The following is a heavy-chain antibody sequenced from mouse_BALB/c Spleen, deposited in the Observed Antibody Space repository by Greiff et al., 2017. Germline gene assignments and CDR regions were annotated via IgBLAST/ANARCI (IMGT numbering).Heavy chain of an antibody. Sequence: VQLKESGAELVKPGASVKLSCTASGFNIKDTYMHWVKQRPEQGLEWIGRIDPANGNTKYDPKFQGKATITADTSSNTAYLQLSSLTSEDTAVYYCARSPNGNYPAWFAYWGQGTLVTVSA. D-gene: IGHD2-1*01. CDR2: IDPANGNT. CDR3: ARSPNGNYPAWFAY. V-gene: IGHV14-3*02. CDR1: GFNIKDTY. J-gene: IGHJ3*01.